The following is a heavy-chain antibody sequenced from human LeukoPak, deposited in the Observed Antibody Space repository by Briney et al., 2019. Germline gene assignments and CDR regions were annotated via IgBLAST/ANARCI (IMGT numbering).Heavy chain of an antibody. Sequence: GGSLRLSCAASGVTFSSYAMTWVRQPPGKGLEWVSLMSTSADRIYYADSEKSRFTISRDKSKNTLYLQMNSLRAEDTAVYYCAKVPSRVLGVTAPLRYWGQGTLVTVSS. V-gene: IGHV3-23*01. CDR1: GVTFSSYA. J-gene: IGHJ4*02. D-gene: IGHD1-26*01. CDR2: MSTSADRI. CDR3: AKVPSRVLGVTAPLRY.